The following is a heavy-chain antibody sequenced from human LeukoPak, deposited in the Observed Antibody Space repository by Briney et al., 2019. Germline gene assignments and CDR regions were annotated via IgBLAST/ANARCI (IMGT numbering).Heavy chain of an antibody. Sequence: SQTLSLTCTVSGGSISTGSYYWSWIRQPAEKGLEWIGRVYTSGSTNYNPSLKSRVAISIDTSKDQFSLKLNSVTAVDTAVYYCAREVYYYAYYFDYWGQGTLVTVSS. D-gene: IGHD3-10*01. CDR1: GGSISTGSYY. V-gene: IGHV4-61*02. CDR3: AREVYYYAYYFDY. CDR2: VYTSGST. J-gene: IGHJ4*02.